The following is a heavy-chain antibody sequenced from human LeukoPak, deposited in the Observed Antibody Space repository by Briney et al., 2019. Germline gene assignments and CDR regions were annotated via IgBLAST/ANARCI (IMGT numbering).Heavy chain of an antibody. CDR3: ARLGSGYYYYYYYMDV. V-gene: IGHV4-59*11. CDR1: GGSISSHY. CDR2: IHYSGST. J-gene: IGHJ6*03. Sequence: PSETLSLTCTVSGGSISSHYWSWIRQPPGKGLEWIGYIHYSGSTNYNPSLKSRVTISVDTSKNQFSLKLSSVTAADTAVYYCARLGSGYYYYYYYMDVWGKGTTVTVSS. D-gene: IGHD3-3*01.